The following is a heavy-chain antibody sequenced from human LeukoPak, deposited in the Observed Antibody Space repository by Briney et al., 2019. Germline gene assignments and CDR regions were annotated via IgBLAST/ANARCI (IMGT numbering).Heavy chain of an antibody. D-gene: IGHD2-15*01. J-gene: IGHJ5*02. Sequence: PSETLSLTCTVSGGSISSSSDYWGWIRQPPGKGLEWIGSTYYSGITYYNPSLKSRVTISVDTSKKQFSLKLSSVTAADTAVYYCSTYIAGGAAHFDPWGQGTLVTVSS. CDR3: STYIAGGAAHFDP. V-gene: IGHV4-39*01. CDR2: TYYSGIT. CDR1: GGSISSSSDY.